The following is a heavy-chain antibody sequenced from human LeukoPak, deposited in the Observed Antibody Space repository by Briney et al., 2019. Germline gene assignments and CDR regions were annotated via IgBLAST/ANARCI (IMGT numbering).Heavy chain of an antibody. CDR2: IYYSGST. D-gene: IGHD4-17*01. CDR1: GGSISSYY. V-gene: IGHV4-59*01. Sequence: TSETLSLTCTVSGGSISSYYWSWIRQPPGKGLEWIGYIYYSGSTNYNPSLKSRVTISIDTSKNQFSLKLSSVTAADTAVYYCARGPSYYGLTPYYYYYMDVWGKGTTVTVSS. CDR3: ARGPSYYGLTPYYYYYMDV. J-gene: IGHJ6*03.